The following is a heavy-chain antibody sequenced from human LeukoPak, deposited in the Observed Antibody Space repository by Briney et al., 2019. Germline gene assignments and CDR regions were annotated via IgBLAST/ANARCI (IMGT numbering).Heavy chain of an antibody. J-gene: IGHJ4*02. D-gene: IGHD6-19*01. V-gene: IGHV3-11*06. CDR2: ISSSSTYI. CDR1: GFTFSHYY. CDR3: ARGIAVTGLVDY. Sequence: KPGGSLRLSCAASGFTFSHYYMTWIRQAPGKGLEWVSYISSSSTYIYYADSVKGRFTISRDNAKNSLYLQMNSLRAEDTAVYYCARGIAVTGLVDYWGQGALVTVSS.